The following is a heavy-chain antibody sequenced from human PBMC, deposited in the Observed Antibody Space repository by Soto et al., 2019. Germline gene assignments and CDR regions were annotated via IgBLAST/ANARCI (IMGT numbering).Heavy chain of an antibody. V-gene: IGHV1-18*04. Sequence: QVQLVQSGAEVKKPGASVKVSCKASGYTFTSYGISWVRQAPGQGLEWMGWISAYNGNTNYAQKLQGRVTMTTDTSTSTAYMELRSLRSDDTAVYYCAREFPYSGSYRYYYYYGMDVWGQGTTVTVSS. CDR3: AREFPYSGSYRYYYYYGMDV. CDR1: GYTFTSYG. J-gene: IGHJ6*02. CDR2: ISAYNGNT. D-gene: IGHD1-26*01.